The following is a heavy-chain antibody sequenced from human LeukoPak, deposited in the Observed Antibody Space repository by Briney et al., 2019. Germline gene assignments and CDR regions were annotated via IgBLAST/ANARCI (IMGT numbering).Heavy chain of an antibody. CDR3: AELGITMIGGV. CDR1: EFTFSNYA. D-gene: IGHD3-10*02. V-gene: IGHV3-23*01. Sequence: GGSLRLTCAASEFTFSNYAMNWVRQAPGKGLEWVSGISRSADSTYYADSVKGRFTISRDNSKNTLYLQMNSLRAEDTAVYYCAELGITMIGGVWGKGTTVTISS. CDR2: ISRSADST. J-gene: IGHJ6*04.